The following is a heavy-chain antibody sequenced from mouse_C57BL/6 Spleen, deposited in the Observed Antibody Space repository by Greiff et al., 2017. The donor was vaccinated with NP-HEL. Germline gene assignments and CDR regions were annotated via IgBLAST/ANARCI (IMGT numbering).Heavy chain of an antibody. CDR1: GYTFTNYW. Sequence: VQLQQSGAELVRPGTSVKMSCKASGYTFTNYWIGWAKQRPGHGLEWIGDIYPGGGYTNYNEKFKGQATLTADKSSSTAYMQFSSLTSEDSAIYCCARWGEGYYAMDYWGQGTTVTVSS. CDR2: IYPGGGYT. J-gene: IGHJ4*01. D-gene: IGHD2-13*01. V-gene: IGHV1-63*01. CDR3: ARWGEGYYAMDY.